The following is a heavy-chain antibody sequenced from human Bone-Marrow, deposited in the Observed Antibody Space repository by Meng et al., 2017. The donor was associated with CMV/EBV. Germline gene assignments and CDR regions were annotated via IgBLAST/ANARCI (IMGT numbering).Heavy chain of an antibody. Sequence: GESLKISCAASGFTFSDHHMDWFRQAPGKGLEWVARIRSKVYSYITEYAASVKGSFTISRDDSENSLYLKMNSLKTEDTAVYYGARNSMKGGGFDYWGQGSLVTVSS. J-gene: IGHJ4*02. V-gene: IGHV3-72*01. CDR3: ARNSMKGGGFDY. CDR2: IRSKVYSYIT. D-gene: IGHD3-10*01. CDR1: GFTFSDHH.